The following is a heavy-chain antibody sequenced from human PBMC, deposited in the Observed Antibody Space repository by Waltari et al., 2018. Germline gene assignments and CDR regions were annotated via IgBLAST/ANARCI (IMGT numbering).Heavy chain of an antibody. CDR2: IRGRGGST. CDR1: GFTFSSYA. D-gene: IGHD3-22*01. V-gene: IGHV3-23*04. Sequence: EVQLVESGGGLVQPGGSLRLSCAASGFTFSSYAMSWVRQAPGKGLEWVSAIRGRGGSTYYADSGNGRFTISRDNSKNTLYLQMNSLRAEDTAVYYCAKDRYYDSSGYYFDYWGQGTLVTVSS. CDR3: AKDRYYDSSGYYFDY. J-gene: IGHJ4*02.